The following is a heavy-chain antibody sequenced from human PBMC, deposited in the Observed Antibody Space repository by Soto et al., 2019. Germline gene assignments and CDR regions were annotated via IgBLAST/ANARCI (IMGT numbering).Heavy chain of an antibody. Sequence: QLVQSGAEVKKPGTSLKISCKASGYSLTDYYIHWVRQAPGQGFEWMGRINPKSGGTSYSEKFRGGVTLSKETANSTVYIEVNILKSDGTGIYFCARGLITDPPYAYFGMDVWGKGSKVTVTS. CDR1: GYSLTDYY. D-gene: IGHD3-9*01. V-gene: IGHV1-2*02. CDR2: INPKSGGT. CDR3: ARGLITDPPYAYFGMDV. J-gene: IGHJ6*03.